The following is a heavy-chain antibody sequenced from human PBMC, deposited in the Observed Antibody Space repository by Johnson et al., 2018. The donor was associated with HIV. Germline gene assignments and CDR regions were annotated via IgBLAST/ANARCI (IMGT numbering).Heavy chain of an antibody. CDR2: ISYDGSNT. J-gene: IGHJ3*02. V-gene: IGHV3-30*18. Sequence: QVQLVESGGGVVQPGRSLRLSCAASGFTFSSYGMHWVRQAPGKGLEWVAVISYDGSNTYYADSVKGRFPISRDNSKNTLYLQMNSLRAEDTAVYYCAKEYSSPYGDYDGDAFDIWGQGTMVTVSS. CDR1: GFTFSSYG. D-gene: IGHD4-17*01. CDR3: AKEYSSPYGDYDGDAFDI.